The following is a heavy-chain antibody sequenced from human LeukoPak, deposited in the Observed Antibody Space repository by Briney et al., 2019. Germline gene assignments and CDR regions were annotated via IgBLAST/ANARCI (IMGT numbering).Heavy chain of an antibody. CDR2: ISSSGSTI. Sequence: PGGSLRLSCAASGFTFSMYEMNWVRQAPGKGLEWVSYISSSGSTIYYADSVKGRFTISRDNAKNSLYLQMNSLRAEGTAVYCCARARIGVAVNAGFDYWGQGTLVTVSS. CDR3: ARARIGVAVNAGFDY. CDR1: GFTFSMYE. D-gene: IGHD6-19*01. V-gene: IGHV3-48*03. J-gene: IGHJ4*02.